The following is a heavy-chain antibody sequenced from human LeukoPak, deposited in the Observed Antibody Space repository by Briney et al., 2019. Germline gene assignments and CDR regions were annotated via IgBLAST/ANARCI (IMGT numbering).Heavy chain of an antibody. V-gene: IGHV4-59*01. CDR3: ARVTEDSSSWYGYYYYGMDV. CDR1: GGSISSYY. J-gene: IGHJ6*02. Sequence: SETLSLTCTVSGGSISSYYWNWIRQPPGKGLEWIGYIYYSGSTNYNPSLKSRVTISVDTSKNQFSLKLSSVTAADTAVYYCARVTEDSSSWYGYYYYGMDVWGQGTTVTVPS. D-gene: IGHD6-13*01. CDR2: IYYSGST.